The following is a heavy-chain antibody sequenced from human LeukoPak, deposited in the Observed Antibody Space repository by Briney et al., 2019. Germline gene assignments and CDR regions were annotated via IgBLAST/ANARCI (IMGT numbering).Heavy chain of an antibody. V-gene: IGHV3-49*03. D-gene: IGHD3-22*01. Sequence: PGGSLRLSCTASGFTFGDYAMSWFRQAPGKGLEWVGFIRSKAYGGTTEYAASVKGRFTISRDDPKSIAYLQMNSLKTEDTAVYYCTRAGGITMIVVAAGFDYWGQGTLVTVSS. J-gene: IGHJ4*02. CDR3: TRAGGITMIVVAAGFDY. CDR2: IRSKAYGGTT. CDR1: GFTFGDYA.